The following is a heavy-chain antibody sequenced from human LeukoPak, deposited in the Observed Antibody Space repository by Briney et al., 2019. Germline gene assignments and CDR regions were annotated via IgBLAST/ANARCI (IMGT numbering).Heavy chain of an antibody. CDR2: ISWDGGST. Sequence: GGSLRLSCAASGFTFDDYTMHWVRQAPGKGLEWVSLISWDGGSTYYADSVKGRFTISRDNSKNSLYLQMNSLRTEDTALYYCXXXLYYYGSGSYWALDYWGQGTLVTVSS. J-gene: IGHJ4*02. V-gene: IGHV3-43*01. CDR1: GFTFDDYT. CDR3: XXXLYYYGSGSYWALDY. D-gene: IGHD3-10*01.